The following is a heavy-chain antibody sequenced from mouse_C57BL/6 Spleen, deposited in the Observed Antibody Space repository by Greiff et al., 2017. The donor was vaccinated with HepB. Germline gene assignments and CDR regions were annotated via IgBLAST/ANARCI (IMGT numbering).Heavy chain of an antibody. V-gene: IGHV1-15*01. J-gene: IGHJ4*01. CDR1: GYTFTDYE. Sequence: QVQLKESGAELVRPGASVTLSCKASGYTFTDYEMHWVKQTPVHGLEWIGAIDPETGGTAYNQKFKGKAILTADKSSSTAYMELRSLTSEDSAVYYCTRWRRYAMDYWGQGTSVTVSS. CDR2: IDPETGGT. CDR3: TRWRRYAMDY.